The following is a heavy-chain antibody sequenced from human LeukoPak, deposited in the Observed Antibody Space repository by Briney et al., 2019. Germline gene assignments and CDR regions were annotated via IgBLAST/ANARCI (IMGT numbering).Heavy chain of an antibody. CDR1: GGSLSSHY. Sequence: KPLETLSLTGTVSGGSLSSHYWSWIRQPPGKRLEWIGYIYYRGRTKYNPSLQSRVTISVDTSRNQFSLKLSSVTAADTAVYYCARLGRATTRTDYWGQGTLVTVSS. CDR3: ARLGRATTRTDY. D-gene: IGHD1-26*01. J-gene: IGHJ4*02. CDR2: IYYRGRT. V-gene: IGHV4-59*08.